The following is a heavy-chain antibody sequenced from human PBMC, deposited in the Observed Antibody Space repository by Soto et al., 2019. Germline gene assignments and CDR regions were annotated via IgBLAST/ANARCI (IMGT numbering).Heavy chain of an antibody. J-gene: IGHJ3*02. D-gene: IGHD2-2*02. CDR1: GFTFSDYY. Sequence: GSLRLSCAASGFTFSDYYMSWIRQAPGKGLEWVSYIRSSSSYTNYADSVKGRFTISRDNAKNSLYLQMNSLRAEDTAVYYCARDGSREGGGYQLLYGIDAFDIWGQGTMVTVSS. CDR2: IRSSSSYT. CDR3: ARDGSREGGGYQLLYGIDAFDI. V-gene: IGHV3-11*06.